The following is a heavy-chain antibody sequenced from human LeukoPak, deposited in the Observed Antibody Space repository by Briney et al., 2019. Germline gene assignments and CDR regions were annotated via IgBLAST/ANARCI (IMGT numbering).Heavy chain of an antibody. CDR3: ARSVPDYTRFDY. Sequence: GGSLRLSCAASGFTFSGYSLNWVRQAPGKGLEWVSTFKTKYSQVYYAESVRGRFTISTDNSEKTVYLQMNSLRAEDTALYYCARSVPDYTRFDYWGQGALVTVSS. D-gene: IGHD4-11*01. CDR1: GFTFSGYS. J-gene: IGHJ4*02. V-gene: IGHV3-23*05. CDR2: FKTKYSQV.